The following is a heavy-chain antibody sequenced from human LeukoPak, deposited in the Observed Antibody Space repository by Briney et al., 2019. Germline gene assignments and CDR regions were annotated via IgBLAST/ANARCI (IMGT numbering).Heavy chain of an antibody. V-gene: IGHV3-23*01. J-gene: IGHJ4*02. Sequence: GWSLRLSCAASGFTFSSYAMSWLRQAPGQGLEGVSAISGSGGSTYYADSVKGRFTISRDNSKNTLYLQMNSLRAEDTAVYYCAKVMVRVRLVDYWGQGTLVTVSS. D-gene: IGHD3-10*01. CDR3: AKVMVRVRLVDY. CDR1: GFTFSSYA. CDR2: ISGSGGST.